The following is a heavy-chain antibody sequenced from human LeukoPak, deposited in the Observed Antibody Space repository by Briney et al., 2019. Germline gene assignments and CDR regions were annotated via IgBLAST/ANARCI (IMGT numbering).Heavy chain of an antibody. CDR2: IYYSGST. Sequence: SENLSLTCSVAGGSISSYYWSWIRQSPGKGLEWLGYIYYSGSTNYNPSLKSRVIISIDTSKNQFSLKLSSVAAADTAVYYCAREQVMYYDVLTGYSRPYNWFDPWGQGTLVTVSS. V-gene: IGHV4-59*01. CDR3: AREQVMYYDVLTGYSRPYNWFDP. CDR1: GGSISSYY. D-gene: IGHD3-9*01. J-gene: IGHJ5*02.